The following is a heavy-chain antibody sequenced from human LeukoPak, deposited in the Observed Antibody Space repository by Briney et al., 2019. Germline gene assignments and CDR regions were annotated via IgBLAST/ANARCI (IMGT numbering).Heavy chain of an antibody. CDR3: ASHFGVRPFDY. CDR2: IIPIFGTA. V-gene: IGHV1-69*01. J-gene: IGHJ4*02. Sequence: GASLKFSCKASGATFGSYAISGLGKAPGQGLEGMGGIIPIFGTANYAQKFQGRVTITADESTSTAYMELSSLRSEDTAVYYCASHFGVRPFDYWGQGTLVTVSS. CDR1: GATFGSYA. D-gene: IGHD3-10*01.